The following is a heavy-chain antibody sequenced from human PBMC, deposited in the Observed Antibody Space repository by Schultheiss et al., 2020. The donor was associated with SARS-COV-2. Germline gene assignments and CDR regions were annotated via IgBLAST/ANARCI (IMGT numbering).Heavy chain of an antibody. V-gene: IGHV1-2*02. CDR2: INPNSCGT. J-gene: IGHJ6*03. CDR1: GYTFTGYY. Sequence: ASVKVSCKASGYTFTGYYMHWVRQAPGQGLEWMGWINPNSCGTNYAQKLQGRVTMTTDTSTSTAYMELRSLRSDDTAVYYCAREVEDIVVVVAAAHYYYYMDVWGKGTTVTVSS. CDR3: AREVEDIVVVVAAAHYYYYMDV. D-gene: IGHD2-15*01.